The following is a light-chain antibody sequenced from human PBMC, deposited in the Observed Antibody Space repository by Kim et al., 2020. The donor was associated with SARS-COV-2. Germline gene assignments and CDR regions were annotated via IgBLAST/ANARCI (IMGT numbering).Light chain of an antibody. J-gene: IGLJ2*01. CDR3: SSYTSSSFVV. V-gene: IGLV2-14*03. Sequence: QSVLTQPASVSGSPGQSITISCTGTSSDVGGHDYVSWYQQYPGKAPKLMIYGVNKRPSGVSNHFSASKSGNTASLTISGLQAEDEADYYCSSYTSSSFVVFGGGTQLTVL. CDR2: GVN. CDR1: SSDVGGHDY.